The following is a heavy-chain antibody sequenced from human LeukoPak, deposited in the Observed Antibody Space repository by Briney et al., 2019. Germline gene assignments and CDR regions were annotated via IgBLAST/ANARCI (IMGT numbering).Heavy chain of an antibody. D-gene: IGHD3-3*01. J-gene: IGHJ4*02. V-gene: IGHV4-39*01. CDR1: GGSISSSSYY. Sequence: SETLSLTCTVSGGSISSSSYYWGWIRQPPGKGLEWIGSIYYSGSTYYNPSLKSRVTISVDTSKNQFSLKLSSVTAADTAVYYCARQSTRSFRDFWSGYYTGVAPHWGQGTLVTVSS. CDR3: ARQSTRSFRDFWSGYYTGVAPH. CDR2: IYYSGST.